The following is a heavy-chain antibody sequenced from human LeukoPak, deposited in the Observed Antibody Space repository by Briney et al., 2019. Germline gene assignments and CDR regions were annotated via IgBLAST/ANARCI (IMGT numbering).Heavy chain of an antibody. D-gene: IGHD3-9*01. J-gene: IGHJ4*02. V-gene: IGHV3-23*01. Sequence: GGSLRLSCAASGFTLSSYSMNWVRQAPGKGLEWVSAITGSGGNTYYADSVKGRFTISRDNSKNTVFLQMNSLRAEDTAVYYCAKWGDYDVLTGYYVSDYWGQGTLVTVSS. CDR3: AKWGDYDVLTGYYVSDY. CDR1: GFTLSSYS. CDR2: ITGSGGNT.